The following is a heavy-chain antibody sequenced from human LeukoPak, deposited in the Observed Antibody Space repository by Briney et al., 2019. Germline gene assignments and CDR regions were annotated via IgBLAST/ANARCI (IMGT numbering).Heavy chain of an antibody. Sequence: SETLSLTCTVSGGSISSHYWSWIRQSPGKGLEGIGYISYSGNTNYNPSLKSPVTLSLDTSKNQFSLRLSSVTAADTAVYYCARAHYDIWNGYYYFDYWGQGTLVTVSS. CDR3: ARAHYDIWNGYYYFDY. CDR2: ISYSGNT. J-gene: IGHJ4*02. V-gene: IGHV4-59*11. D-gene: IGHD3-3*01. CDR1: GGSISSHY.